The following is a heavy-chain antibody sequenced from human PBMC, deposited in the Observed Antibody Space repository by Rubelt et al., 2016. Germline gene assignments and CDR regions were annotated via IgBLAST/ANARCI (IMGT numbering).Heavy chain of an antibody. D-gene: IGHD3-3*01. CDR3: ARDGSEWSRDY. CDR2: IKQDGSEK. CDR1: GFTFSAYW. V-gene: IGHV3-7*01. J-gene: IGHJ4*02. Sequence: GGGLVQPGGSLRLSCVASGFTFSAYWMGWVRQAPGKGLEWVGNIKQDGSEKYYLESVKGRFTLSRDNAKNSLYLQMNSLRVDDTAMYFCARDGSEWSRDYWGQGTLVTVSS.